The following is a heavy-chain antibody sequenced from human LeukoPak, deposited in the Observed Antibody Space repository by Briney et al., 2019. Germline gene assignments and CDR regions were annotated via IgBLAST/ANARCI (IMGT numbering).Heavy chain of an antibody. CDR2: SGST. CDR1: GGSISSYY. J-gene: IGHJ4*02. CDR3: ARDKVSTGTFDY. V-gene: IGHV4-59*01. Sequence: SETLSLTCTDSGGSISSYYWSWIRQPPGKGLEWIGNSGSTNYNPSLKSRVTISVDTSKNQFSLKLTSVTAADTAVYYCARDKVSTGTFDYWGQGTLVTVSS. D-gene: IGHD1-1*01.